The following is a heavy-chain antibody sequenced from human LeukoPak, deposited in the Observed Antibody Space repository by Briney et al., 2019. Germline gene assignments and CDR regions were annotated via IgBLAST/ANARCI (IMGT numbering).Heavy chain of an antibody. V-gene: IGHV3-7*03. J-gene: IGHJ3*02. CDR1: GFTFSSYW. Sequence: GGSLRLSCAASGFTFSSYWMSWVRQAPGKGLEWVAKIKQDGSEKYYVDSVKGRFTISRDNAKNSLYLQMNSLRAEDTAVYYCARDLVADSSGWRAFDIWGQGTMVTVSS. D-gene: IGHD6-19*01. CDR3: ARDLVADSSGWRAFDI. CDR2: IKQDGSEK.